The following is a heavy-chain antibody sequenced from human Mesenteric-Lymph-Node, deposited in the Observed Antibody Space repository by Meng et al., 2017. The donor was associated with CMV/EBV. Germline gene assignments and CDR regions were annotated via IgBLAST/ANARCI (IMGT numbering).Heavy chain of an antibody. CDR3: TRFTGGMDV. D-gene: IGHD1-1*01. Sequence: GESLKISCAASGFIFRSYRMNWVRQAPGKGLEWVSSISTTNTHTYYADSVRGRFTLSRDNSKSSLFLQMNSLRADDSAVYYCTRFTGGMDVWGQGTTVTVSS. CDR1: GFIFRSYR. CDR2: ISTTNTHT. J-gene: IGHJ6*02. V-gene: IGHV3-21*06.